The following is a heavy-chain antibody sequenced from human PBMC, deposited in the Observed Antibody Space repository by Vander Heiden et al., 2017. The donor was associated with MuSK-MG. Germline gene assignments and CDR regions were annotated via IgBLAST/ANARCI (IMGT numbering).Heavy chain of an antibody. V-gene: IGHV4-39*02. CDR3: ANTRGGYVAAAFDY. CDR1: GGHINNNASY. Sequence: QLQLQEAGPGLAKPSETLSLTCSVSGGHINNNASYRGWMRPPRGKGVGWIGSIYYSGTTYNNSSLQSRVTISVDTSKNHFSLRLSSVTAAGTAVYYCANTRGGYVAAAFDYWGQGTLVTVSS. J-gene: IGHJ4*02. D-gene: IGHD6-19*01. CDR2: IYYSGTT.